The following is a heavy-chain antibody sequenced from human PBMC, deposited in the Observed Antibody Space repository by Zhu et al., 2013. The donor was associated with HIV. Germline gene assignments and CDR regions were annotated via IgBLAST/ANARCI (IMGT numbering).Heavy chain of an antibody. CDR3: ARGGYSSSSGRCSGGSCYSVY. J-gene: IGHJ4*03. CDR2: MNPNSGNT. D-gene: IGHD2-15*01. CDR1: GYTFTSYD. V-gene: IGHV1-8*01. Sequence: QVQLVQSGAEVKKPGASVKVSCKASGYTFTSYDINWVRQATGQGLEWMGWMNPNSGNTGYAQKFQGRVTMTRNTSISTAYMELSSLRSEDTAVYYCARGGYSSSSGRCSGGSCYSVYWGRGNPWSPSPQ.